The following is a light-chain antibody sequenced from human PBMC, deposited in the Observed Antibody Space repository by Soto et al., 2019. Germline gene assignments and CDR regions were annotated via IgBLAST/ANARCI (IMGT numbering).Light chain of an antibody. CDR1: SSNIGSND. J-gene: IGLJ2*01. V-gene: IGLV1-47*01. CDR3: SAWDDSLGEPRVL. Sequence: QSVLTQSPSTPGTPGQRVIVSCSGSSSNIGSNDVYWYQQYPGTAPKLLIYGNNQRPSGVPDRFSASKSGTSASLAISGLRSEDEATYYCSAWDDSLGEPRVLFGGGTKVTVL. CDR2: GNN.